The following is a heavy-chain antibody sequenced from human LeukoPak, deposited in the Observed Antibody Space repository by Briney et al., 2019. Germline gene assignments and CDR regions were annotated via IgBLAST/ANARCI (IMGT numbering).Heavy chain of an antibody. CDR3: ARDSAYAFDI. Sequence: GGSLRLSCAASGFTFSTYSLIWVRQAPGKGLEWVSYISSRSTTLYYAASVEGRFTISRDNAKNSLYLQMNSLRDEDTAIYYCARDSAYAFDIWGQGTKVTVSS. V-gene: IGHV3-48*02. J-gene: IGHJ3*02. D-gene: IGHD1-26*01. CDR1: GFTFSTYS. CDR2: ISSRSTTL.